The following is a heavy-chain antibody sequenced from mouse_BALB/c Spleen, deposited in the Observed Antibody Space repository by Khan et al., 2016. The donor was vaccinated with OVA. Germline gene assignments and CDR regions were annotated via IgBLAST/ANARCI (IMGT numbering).Heavy chain of an antibody. CDR1: GYSFTGYC. V-gene: IGHV1S34*01. CDR2: ISCYNGAT. Sequence: LVKTGASVKISCKTSGYSFTGYCIHWVKQSHGKSLEWIGYISCYNGATTYNQKFKGKATFTVDTSSSTAYMQFNSLTSEDSAVYYCARSHLLWLYAMDYWGQGTSVTVSS. CDR3: ARSHLLWLYAMDY. J-gene: IGHJ4*01. D-gene: IGHD2-2*01.